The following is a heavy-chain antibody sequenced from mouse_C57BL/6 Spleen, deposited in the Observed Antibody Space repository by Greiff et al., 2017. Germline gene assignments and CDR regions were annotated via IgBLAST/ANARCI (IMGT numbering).Heavy chain of an antibody. D-gene: IGHD2-2*01. V-gene: IGHV1-61*01. Sequence: QVQLQQPGAELVRPGSSVKLSCKASGYTFTSYWMDWVKQRPGQGLEWIGNIYPSDSETHYNQKFKDKATLTVDKSSSTAYMRLSSLTSEDSAVYYCARRDYYGYDGDYFDYWGEGTTLTVSS. CDR2: IYPSDSET. CDR3: ARRDYYGYDGDYFDY. J-gene: IGHJ2*01. CDR1: GYTFTSYW.